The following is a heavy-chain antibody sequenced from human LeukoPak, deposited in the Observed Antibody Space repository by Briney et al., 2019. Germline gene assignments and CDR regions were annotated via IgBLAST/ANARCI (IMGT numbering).Heavy chain of an antibody. J-gene: IGHJ4*02. D-gene: IGHD3-10*01. CDR3: ARGGFGELY. V-gene: IGHV3-21*01. CDR1: GFTFSSYS. Sequence: GGSLRLSCAASGFTFSSYSMNWGRQAPGKGLEWVSSISSTSTYIYYADSVKGRFTISRDNAKNSLYLQANSLRAEDTAVYSCARGGFGELYWGQGTLVTVSS. CDR2: ISSTSTYI.